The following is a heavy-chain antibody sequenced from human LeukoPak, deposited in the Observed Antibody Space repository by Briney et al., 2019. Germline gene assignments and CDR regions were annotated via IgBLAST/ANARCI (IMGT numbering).Heavy chain of an antibody. V-gene: IGHV4-61*02. CDR3: AREGIVVVPADTDAFDI. CDR2: IYTSGST. CDR1: GGSISSGSYY. Sequence: PSETLSLTCTVSGGSISSGSYYWSWIRQPAGKGLEWIVRIYTSGSTNYNPSLKSRVTISVDTSKNQFSLKLSSVTAADTAVYYCAREGIVVVPADTDAFDIWGQGTMVTVSS. J-gene: IGHJ3*02. D-gene: IGHD2-2*01.